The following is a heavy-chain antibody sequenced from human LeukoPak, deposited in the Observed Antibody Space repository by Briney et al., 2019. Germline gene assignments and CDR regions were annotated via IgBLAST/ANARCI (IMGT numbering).Heavy chain of an antibody. CDR3: ARDPRGITGTTEYDY. CDR1: GFTFSSYE. Sequence: GGSLRLSCAASGFTFSSYEMNWVRQAPGKGLEWVSSISSSSSYIYYADSVKGRFTISRDNAKNSLYLQMNSLRAEDTAVYYCARDPRGITGTTEYDYWGQGTLVTVSS. J-gene: IGHJ4*02. V-gene: IGHV3-21*01. D-gene: IGHD1-7*01. CDR2: ISSSSSYI.